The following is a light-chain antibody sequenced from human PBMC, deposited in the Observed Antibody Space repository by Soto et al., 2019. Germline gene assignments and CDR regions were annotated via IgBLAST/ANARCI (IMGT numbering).Light chain of an antibody. CDR3: QQRSKWPRT. V-gene: IGKV3-11*01. CDR2: DAS. J-gene: IGKJ1*01. Sequence: EIVLTQSPATLSLSPGERATLSCRASQSVSSYLAWYQQKPGQAPRLLIYDASNRATDIPARFSGSGSGTDLTLTISSLEPEDFAVYYCQQRSKWPRTFGQGTKVEIK. CDR1: QSVSSY.